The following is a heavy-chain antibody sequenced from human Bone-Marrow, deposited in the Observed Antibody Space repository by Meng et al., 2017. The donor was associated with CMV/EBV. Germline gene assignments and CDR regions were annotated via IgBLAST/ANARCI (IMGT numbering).Heavy chain of an antibody. Sequence: GESLKISCAASGFTFRNYAMSWVRQAPGKGLEWFSAITGSGDDTYIADSVKGRFTISRDNAKNTLYLEMNSLRAEDTAVFYCAKDGIEGYYDSSGYYDYWGQGTLVTVSS. CDR3: AKDGIEGYYDSSGYYDY. V-gene: IGHV3-23*01. CDR2: ITGSGDDT. J-gene: IGHJ4*02. D-gene: IGHD3-22*01. CDR1: GFTFRNYA.